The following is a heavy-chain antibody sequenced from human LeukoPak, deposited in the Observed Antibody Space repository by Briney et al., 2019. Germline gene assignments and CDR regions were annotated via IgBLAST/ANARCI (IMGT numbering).Heavy chain of an antibody. V-gene: IGHV3-21*04. Sequence: GGSLRLSCAGSEFTFRSYSMHWVRQAPGKGLEWVSCISTGGTYIYYADSVKGRFTISRDNAKNSLFLQMNSLRAEDTAVYYCARRPTTPYYYGSGSYQFDYWGQGTLVTVSS. CDR2: ISTGGTYI. CDR1: EFTFRSYS. J-gene: IGHJ4*02. CDR3: ARRPTTPYYYGSGSYQFDY. D-gene: IGHD3-10*01.